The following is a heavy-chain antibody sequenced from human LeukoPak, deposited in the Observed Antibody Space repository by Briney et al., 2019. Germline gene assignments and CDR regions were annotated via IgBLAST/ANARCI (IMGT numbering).Heavy chain of an antibody. CDR1: GHTFTGYY. CDR2: INPNSGGT. Sequence: ASVKVSCKASGHTFTGYYMHWVRQAPGQGLEWMGWINPNSGGTNYAQKFQGWVTMTRDTSISTAYMELSRLRSEDTAVYYCARDRNSHSPGDYWGQGTLVTVSS. J-gene: IGHJ4*02. CDR3: ARDRNSHSPGDY. V-gene: IGHV1-2*04. D-gene: IGHD4-11*01.